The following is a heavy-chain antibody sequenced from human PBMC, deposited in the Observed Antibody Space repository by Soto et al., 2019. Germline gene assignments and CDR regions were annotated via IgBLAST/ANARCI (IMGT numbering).Heavy chain of an antibody. J-gene: IGHJ4*02. Sequence: GGSLRLSCAASGFTFSSYGMHWVRQAPGKGLEWVAVIWYDGSNKYYADSVKGRFTISRDNSKNTLYLQMNSLRAEDTAVYYCARDRTAGVQYYFDYWGQGTLVTVSS. CDR2: IWYDGSNK. CDR1: GFTFSSYG. V-gene: IGHV3-33*01. D-gene: IGHD3-10*01. CDR3: ARDRTAGVQYYFDY.